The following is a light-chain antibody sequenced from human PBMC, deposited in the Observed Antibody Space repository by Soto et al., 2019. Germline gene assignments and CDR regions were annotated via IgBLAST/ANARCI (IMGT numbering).Light chain of an antibody. CDR1: QAITND. Sequence: DIQMTLSPSSLSASVGDRVTITCRASQAITNDLSWYQQKPGEPPKRLIYAASTLHSGVPSRFSGSGSGTEFTLTISSLQPEDFATYFCLQHNSYPRTFGQGTKVEIK. J-gene: IGKJ1*01. CDR3: LQHNSYPRT. CDR2: AAS. V-gene: IGKV1-17*01.